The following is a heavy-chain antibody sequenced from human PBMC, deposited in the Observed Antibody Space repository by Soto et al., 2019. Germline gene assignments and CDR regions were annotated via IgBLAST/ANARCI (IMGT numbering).Heavy chain of an antibody. CDR2: ISAYNGNT. CDR3: ARDQAVAGLYHNWFDP. V-gene: IGHV1-18*01. J-gene: IGHJ5*02. D-gene: IGHD6-19*01. CDR1: GYTFTSYG. Sequence: GASVKVSCKASGYTFTSYGISWVRQAPGQGLEWMGWISAYNGNTNYAQKLQGRVTMTTDTSTSTAYMELRSLRSDDTAVYYCARDQAVAGLYHNWFDPWGQGTLVTVSS.